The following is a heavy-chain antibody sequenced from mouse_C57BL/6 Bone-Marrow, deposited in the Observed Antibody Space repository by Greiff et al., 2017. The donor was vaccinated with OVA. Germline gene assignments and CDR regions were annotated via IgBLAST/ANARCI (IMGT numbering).Heavy chain of an antibody. CDR3: TKGFFFDY. CDR2: IYPDYSDT. J-gene: IGHJ2*01. Sequence: EVLLVESGTVLARPGASVKMSCKTSGYTFTSYWMNWVKQRPGQGLEWIGAIYPDYSDTSYNQKFKGKATLTAVTSSSTAYMELSSLTNEDAAVYYCTKGFFFDYWGQGTTLTVSS. CDR1: GYTFTSYW. V-gene: IGHV1-5*01.